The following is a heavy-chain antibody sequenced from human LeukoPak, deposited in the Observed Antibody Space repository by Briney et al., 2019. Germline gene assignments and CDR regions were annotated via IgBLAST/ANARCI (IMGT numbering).Heavy chain of an antibody. D-gene: IGHD3-9*01. CDR2: ISAYNGDT. CDR3: ARDQGIVTRYWLDH. Sequence: ASVKVSCKASGYTFINYGFSWVRQAPGQGPEWMGWISAYNGDTKYAPNFQGRVIMTTDTATSTGYMELRSLKSDDTAVYYCARDQGIVTRYWLDHWGQGTRVTVSS. CDR1: GYTFINYG. V-gene: IGHV1-18*01. J-gene: IGHJ4*02.